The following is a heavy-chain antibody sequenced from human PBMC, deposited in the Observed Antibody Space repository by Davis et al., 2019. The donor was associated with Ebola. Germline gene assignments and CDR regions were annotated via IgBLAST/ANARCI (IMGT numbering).Heavy chain of an antibody. Sequence: PSETLSPTRTFSCGSISGYQWAWVRQPPGKGLEYVGHIFNSGTAIYNSALKSRVTISLDASSNQFSLRLISVTAEDTAVYFCARDYWGSLDYWGQGTPVTVSS. CDR2: IFNSGTA. CDR3: ARDYWGSLDY. D-gene: IGHD7-27*01. CDR1: CGSISGYQ. V-gene: IGHV4-59*01. J-gene: IGHJ4*02.